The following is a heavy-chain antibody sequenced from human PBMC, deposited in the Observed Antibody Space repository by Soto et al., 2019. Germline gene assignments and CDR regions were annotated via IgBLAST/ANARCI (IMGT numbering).Heavy chain of an antibody. J-gene: IGHJ4*02. V-gene: IGHV4-31*03. D-gene: IGHD3-10*01. CDR1: GGSISSGGYY. CDR3: AGVWFGEKQY. CDR2: IYYSGST. Sequence: PSETLSLTCTVSGGSISSGGYYWSWIRQHPGKGLEWIGYIYYSGSTYYNPSLKSRVTISVDTSKNQFSLTLSSVTAADTDVYYCAGVWFGEKQYWGQGTLVNVSS.